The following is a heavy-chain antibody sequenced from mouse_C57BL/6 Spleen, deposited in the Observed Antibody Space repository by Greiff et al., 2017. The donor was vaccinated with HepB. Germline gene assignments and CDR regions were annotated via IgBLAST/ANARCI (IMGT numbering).Heavy chain of an antibody. CDR1: GYAFSSYW. V-gene: IGHV1-80*01. J-gene: IGHJ4*01. CDR3: AREETAQATAMYY. Sequence: VQLQQSGAELVKPGASVKISCKASGYAFSSYWMNWVKQRPGKGLEWIGQIYTGDGDTNYNGKFKGKATLTADKSSSTAYMQLSSLTSEDSAVYFCAREETAQATAMYYWGQGTSVTVSS. D-gene: IGHD3-2*02. CDR2: IYTGDGDT.